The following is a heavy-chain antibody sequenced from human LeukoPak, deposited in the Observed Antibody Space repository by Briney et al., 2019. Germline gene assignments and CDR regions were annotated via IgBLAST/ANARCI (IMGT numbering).Heavy chain of an antibody. D-gene: IGHD3-22*01. CDR3: AKGGPYYDSSGYPGDDAFDI. V-gene: IGHV3-23*01. Sequence: GGSLRLSCAASGFTFSSYAMSWVRQAPGKGLEWVSAISGSGGSTYYADSVKGRFTISRDNSKNTLYLQMNSLRAEDTAVYYCAKGGPYYDSSGYPGDDAFDIWGQGTMVTVSS. J-gene: IGHJ3*02. CDR2: ISGSGGST. CDR1: GFTFSSYA.